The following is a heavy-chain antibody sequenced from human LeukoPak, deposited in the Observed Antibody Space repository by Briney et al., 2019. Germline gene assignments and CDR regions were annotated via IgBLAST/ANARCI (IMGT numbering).Heavy chain of an antibody. CDR1: GFTFSSYS. CDR3: ARETLTARPIGY. J-gene: IGHJ4*02. Sequence: PGGSLRLSCAASGFTFSSYSMNWVRQAPGKWLEWVSSISSSSSYIYYADSVKGRFTISRDNAKNSLYLQMNSLRAEDTAVYYCARETLTARPIGYWGQGTLVTVSS. V-gene: IGHV3-21*01. D-gene: IGHD6-6*01. CDR2: ISSSSSYI.